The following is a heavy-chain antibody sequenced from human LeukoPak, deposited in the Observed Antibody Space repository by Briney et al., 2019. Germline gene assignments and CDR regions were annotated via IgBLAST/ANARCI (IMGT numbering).Heavy chain of an antibody. Sequence: PSETLSLTCAVSGYSISSGYYWGWIRQPPGKGLEWIGSIYHSGSTNYNPSLKSRVTISVDTSKNQFSLKLSSVTAADTAVYYCARHKWELRYFDLWGRGTLVTVSS. CDR1: GYSISSGYY. V-gene: IGHV4-38-2*01. CDR3: ARHKWELRYFDL. D-gene: IGHD1-26*01. J-gene: IGHJ2*01. CDR2: IYHSGST.